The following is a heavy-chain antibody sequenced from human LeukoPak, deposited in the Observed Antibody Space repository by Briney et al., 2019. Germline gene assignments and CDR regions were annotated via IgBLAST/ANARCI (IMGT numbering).Heavy chain of an antibody. D-gene: IGHD6-13*01. V-gene: IGHV1-18*01. CDR2: ISAYNGNT. Sequence: ASVKVSCKASGYTFTSYGISWVRQAPGRGLEWMGWISAYNGNTNYAQKLQGRVTMTTDTSTSTAYMELRSLRSDDTAVYYCARDPPRRMAAAGTGGSYWGQGTLVTVSS. CDR3: ARDPPRRMAAAGTGGSY. J-gene: IGHJ4*02. CDR1: GYTFTSYG.